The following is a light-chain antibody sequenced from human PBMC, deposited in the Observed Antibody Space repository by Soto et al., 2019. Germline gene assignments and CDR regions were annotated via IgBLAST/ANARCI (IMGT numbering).Light chain of an antibody. CDR3: AAWDDSLNGWV. J-gene: IGLJ3*02. Sequence: QSVLTQPASVSGSPGQSVTISCTGTSSDFGSYKFVSWYQHHPGKVPKVIIYETSKRPSGVSDRFSGSKSGTSASLAISGLQSEDEADYYCAAWDDSLNGWVFGGGTKLTVL. CDR2: ETS. V-gene: IGLV2-14*02. CDR1: SSDFGSYKF.